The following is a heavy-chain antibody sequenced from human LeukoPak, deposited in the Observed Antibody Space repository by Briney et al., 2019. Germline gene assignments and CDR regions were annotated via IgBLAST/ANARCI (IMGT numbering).Heavy chain of an antibody. CDR1: GFTFSSYA. J-gene: IGHJ4*02. D-gene: IGHD2-2*02. Sequence: GGSLRPSCAASGFTFSSYAMSWVRQAPGKGLEWVSAISGSGGSTYYADSVKGRFTISRDNSKNTLYLQMNSLRAEDTAVYYCAKDGAYIVVVPAAIPHFDYWGQGTLVTVSS. V-gene: IGHV3-23*01. CDR3: AKDGAYIVVVPAAIPHFDY. CDR2: ISGSGGST.